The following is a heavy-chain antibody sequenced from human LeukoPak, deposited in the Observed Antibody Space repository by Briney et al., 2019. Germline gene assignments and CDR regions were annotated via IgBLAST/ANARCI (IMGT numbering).Heavy chain of an antibody. V-gene: IGHV3-43D*03. CDR3: SKARGGGRDLFDY. CDR1: GFSFDDYS. J-gene: IGHJ4*02. D-gene: IGHD6-25*01. Sequence: PGGSLRLSCAASGFSFDDYSMHWVRQAPGKGLEWVSLITWDGGSTYYADSVKGRFTISRDNSKNSLYLQMHSLRAEDSALYYCSKARGGGRDLFDYWGQGTLVTVSS. CDR2: ITWDGGST.